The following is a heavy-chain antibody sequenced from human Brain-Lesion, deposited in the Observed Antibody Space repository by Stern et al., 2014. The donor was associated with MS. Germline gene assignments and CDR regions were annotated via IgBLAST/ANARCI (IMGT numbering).Heavy chain of an antibody. CDR1: GFSFEDHG. Sequence: EVQLLESGGGVVQPGRSLRLSCEASGFSFEDHGMHWVRQAPGKGLEWVAGIPWDSGTIAYADSVKGRFTISRDDAKNSLYLHMNGLRAEDTALYYCAKDMMDYFGSGTFGSFDHWGQGTLVTVSS. CDR2: IPWDSGTI. J-gene: IGHJ4*02. D-gene: IGHD3-10*01. CDR3: AKDMMDYFGSGTFGSFDH. V-gene: IGHV3-9*01.